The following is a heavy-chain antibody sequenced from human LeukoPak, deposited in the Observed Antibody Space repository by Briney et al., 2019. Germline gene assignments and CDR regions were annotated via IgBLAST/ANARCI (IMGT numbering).Heavy chain of an antibody. CDR1: GFTFDDYA. V-gene: IGHV3-9*01. CDR3: AKDTNDIAVAGAEFDY. J-gene: IGHJ4*02. CDR2: ISWNSGSI. Sequence: GGSLRLSCAASGFTFDDYAMHWVRHAPGKGLEWVSGISWNSGSIGYADSVKGRFTISRDNAKNSLYLQMNSLRAEDTALYYCAKDTNDIAVAGAEFDYWGQGTLVTVSS. D-gene: IGHD6-19*01.